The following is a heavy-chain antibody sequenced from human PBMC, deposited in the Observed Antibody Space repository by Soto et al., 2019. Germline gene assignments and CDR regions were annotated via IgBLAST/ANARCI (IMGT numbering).Heavy chain of an antibody. J-gene: IGHJ5*02. D-gene: IGHD3-22*01. CDR1: GFSLSNGRMG. CDR3: ARGRYYYDSSGYYYIWFDP. Sequence: QVTLKESGPVLVKPTETLTLTCTVSGFSLSNGRMGVSWIRQAPGKALEWLAHIFSNDEKSYSTSLKSRLTISKDTSKSQVVLTMTNMDPVDTATYYCARGRYYYDSSGYYYIWFDPWGQGTLVTVSS. V-gene: IGHV2-26*01. CDR2: IFSNDEK.